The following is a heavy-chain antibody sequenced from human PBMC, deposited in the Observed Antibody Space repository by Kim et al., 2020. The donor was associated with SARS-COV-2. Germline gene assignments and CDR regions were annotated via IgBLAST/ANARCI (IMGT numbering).Heavy chain of an antibody. CDR3: ARIKQWLDMYYFDY. J-gene: IGHJ4*02. CDR1: GYTFTSYA. CDR2: INAGNGNT. V-gene: IGHV1-3*01. Sequence: ASVKVSCKASGYTFTSYAMHWVRQAPGQRLERMGWINAGNGNTTYSQKFQGRVTITRDTSASTAYMELSSLRSEDTAVYYCARIKQWLDMYYFDYWGQGTLVTVSS. D-gene: IGHD6-19*01.